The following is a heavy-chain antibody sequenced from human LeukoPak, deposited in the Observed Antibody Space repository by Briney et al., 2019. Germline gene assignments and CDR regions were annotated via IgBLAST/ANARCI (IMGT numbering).Heavy chain of an antibody. CDR3: ARDHNYAFDN. D-gene: IGHD1-1*01. V-gene: IGHV3-48*01. CDR2: IGIDSGNT. Sequence: PGGSLRLSCTASGFPFIEYSMNWVRQAPGKGLGWISYIGIDSGNTKYADSVRGRFTISIDKAKNSLYLQMNSLRVEDTAVYYCARDHNYAFDNWGQGTLVSVAS. J-gene: IGHJ4*02. CDR1: GFPFIEYS.